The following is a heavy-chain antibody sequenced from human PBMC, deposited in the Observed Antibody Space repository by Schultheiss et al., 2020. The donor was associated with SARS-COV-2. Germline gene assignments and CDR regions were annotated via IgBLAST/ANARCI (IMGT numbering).Heavy chain of an antibody. J-gene: IGHJ6*02. Sequence: GGSLRLSCAASGFTFSDYYMSWIRQAPGKGLEWVANIKQDGSEKYYVDSVKGRFTISRDNAKNSLYLQMNSLRAEDTAVYYCARLKRHRYGMDVWGQGTTVTVSS. CDR3: ARLKRHRYGMDV. CDR2: IKQDGSEK. D-gene: IGHD1-1*01. CDR1: GFTFSDYY. V-gene: IGHV3-7*01.